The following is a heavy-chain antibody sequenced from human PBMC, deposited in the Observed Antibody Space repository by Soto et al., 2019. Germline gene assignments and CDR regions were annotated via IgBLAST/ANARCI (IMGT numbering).Heavy chain of an antibody. CDR3: AKMLGIAARFVYFDY. CDR2: TYYRSRWYN. D-gene: IGHD6-6*01. Sequence: PSQTLSLTCAISGDSVSSNSAAWNWIRLSPSRGLEWLARTYYRSRWYNDYAVSVRSRITVNPDTSKNQFSLQLTSVTPEDTAVYYCAKMLGIAARFVYFDYWGQGTLVTVSS. V-gene: IGHV6-1*01. CDR1: GDSVSSNSAA. J-gene: IGHJ4*02.